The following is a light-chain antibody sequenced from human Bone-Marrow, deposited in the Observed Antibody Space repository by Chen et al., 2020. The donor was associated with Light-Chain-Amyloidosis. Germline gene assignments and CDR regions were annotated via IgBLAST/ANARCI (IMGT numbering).Light chain of an antibody. CDR3: SSYTASSFYV. J-gene: IGLJ1*01. CDR2: DVS. Sequence: QSALTQPASVSGSPGQTITIPCTGTSTDVGGYNYVSWYQQHPGKAPKLMIYDVSTRPSGVSSRFSGSKSGNTASLTISGLQAEDEADYYCSSYTASSFYVFGTATTVTVL. V-gene: IGLV2-14*03. CDR1: STDVGGYNY.